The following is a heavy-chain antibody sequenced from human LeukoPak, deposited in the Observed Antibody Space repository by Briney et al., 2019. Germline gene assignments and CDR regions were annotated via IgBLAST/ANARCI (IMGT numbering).Heavy chain of an antibody. Sequence: GASVKVSCKASGYTFTSYYMHWVRQAPGQGLEWMGWISAYNGNTNYAQKLQGRVTMTTDTSTSTAYMELRSLRSDDTAVYYCARGYSSSWLDYYMDVWGKGTTVTVSS. V-gene: IGHV1-18*04. J-gene: IGHJ6*03. D-gene: IGHD6-13*01. CDR3: ARGYSSSWLDYYMDV. CDR2: ISAYNGNT. CDR1: GYTFTSYY.